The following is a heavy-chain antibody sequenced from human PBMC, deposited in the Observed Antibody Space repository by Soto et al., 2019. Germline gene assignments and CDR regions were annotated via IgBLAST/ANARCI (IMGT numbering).Heavy chain of an antibody. CDR3: ARTVTLPVSGSRTYYFDY. V-gene: IGHV3-74*01. Sequence: GGSLRLSCAASGFTFSSYWMHWVRQAPGKGLVWVSRINSDGSSTSYADSVKGRFTISRDNAKNTLYLQMNSLRAEDTAVYYCARTVTLPVSGSRTYYFDYWGQGTLVTVSS. J-gene: IGHJ4*02. D-gene: IGHD3-16*01. CDR2: INSDGSST. CDR1: GFTFSSYW.